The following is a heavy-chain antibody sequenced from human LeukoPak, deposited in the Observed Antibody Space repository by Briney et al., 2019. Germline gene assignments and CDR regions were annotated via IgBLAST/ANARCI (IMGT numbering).Heavy chain of an antibody. CDR3: AASSSWLGGYFDY. V-gene: IGHV1-2*02. CDR2: INPNSGGT. Sequence: ASVKVSCKASGYTFTGNYMHWVRQAPGQGLEWMGWINPNSGGTNYAQKFQGRVTMTRDTSISTAYMELSRLRSDDTAVYYCAASSSWLGGYFDYWGQGTLVTVSS. D-gene: IGHD6-13*01. J-gene: IGHJ4*02. CDR1: GYTFTGNY.